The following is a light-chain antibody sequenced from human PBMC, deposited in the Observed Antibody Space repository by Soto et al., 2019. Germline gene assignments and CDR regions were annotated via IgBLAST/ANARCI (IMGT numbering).Light chain of an antibody. V-gene: IGLV2-11*01. J-gene: IGLJ3*02. Sequence: QSVLTQPRSVSGSPGQSVTISCTGTSSDVGRYKYVSWNQQLPGKAPKLMIYDVSERPSGVPDRFSGSKSGNTASLTISGLQAEDEADYYCCSYAGTYNWVFGGGTNLTVL. CDR1: SSDVGRYKY. CDR2: DVS. CDR3: CSYAGTYNWV.